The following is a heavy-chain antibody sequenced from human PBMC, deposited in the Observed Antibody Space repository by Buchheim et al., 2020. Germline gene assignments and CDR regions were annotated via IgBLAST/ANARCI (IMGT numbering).Heavy chain of an antibody. J-gene: IGHJ6*02. D-gene: IGHD3-10*01. CDR1: GFTFSNAW. CDR2: IKSKGHGGTI. CDR3: TTGLLNSGGVDV. Sequence: EVQLVESGGGLVKPGGSLRLSCAASGFTFSNAWMNWVRQGPGKGLEWVGLIKSKGHGGTIDYAAPVKGRFTISRDDSENMLYVHMNSLNIEDTAVYYCTTGLLNSGGVDVWGQGTT. V-gene: IGHV3-15*07.